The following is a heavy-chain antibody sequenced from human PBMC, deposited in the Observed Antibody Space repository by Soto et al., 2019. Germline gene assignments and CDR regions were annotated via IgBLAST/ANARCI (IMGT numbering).Heavy chain of an antibody. CDR1: GFTFSSYA. D-gene: IGHD2-15*01. CDR3: ARDPGARGGTNYYYYYGMDV. Sequence: GGSLRLSCAASGFTFSSYAMHWVRQAPGKWLEWVAVISYDGSNKYYADSVKGRFTISRDNSKNTLYLQMNSLRAEDTAAYYCARDPGARGGTNYYYYYGMDVWGQGXTVTVYS. CDR2: ISYDGSNK. V-gene: IGHV3-30-3*01. J-gene: IGHJ6*02.